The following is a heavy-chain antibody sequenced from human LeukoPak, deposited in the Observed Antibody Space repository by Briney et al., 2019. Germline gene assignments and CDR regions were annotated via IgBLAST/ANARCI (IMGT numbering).Heavy chain of an antibody. CDR1: GGSFSGYY. J-gene: IGHJ6*03. CDR3: ARGRVVVGPRNRRPRQTEHGYYMDV. Sequence: SETLSLTCAVNGGSFSGYYRGWIRPRPGEGLERVGEINHSGSANYTASLKSRVTISVDTSQNQFTLKLSSVTAADTAVYYCARGRVVVGPRNRRPRQTEHGYYMDVWGKGTTVTVSS. V-gene: IGHV4-34*01. CDR2: INHSGSA. D-gene: IGHD2-15*01.